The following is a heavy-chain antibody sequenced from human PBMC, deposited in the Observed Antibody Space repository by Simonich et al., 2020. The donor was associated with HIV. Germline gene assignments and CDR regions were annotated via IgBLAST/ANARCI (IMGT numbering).Heavy chain of an antibody. CDR3: AAGHGLLRFLEWEGTYMDV. V-gene: IGHV4-34*01. J-gene: IGHJ6*03. Sequence: QVQLQQWGAGLLKPSETLSLTCAVYGGSFSGYYWSWIRQPPGKGLEWIGEINHSGNPIYNPSLKGRVTISLEKSKDQFSLKLSSMTAADTAVYYCAAGHGLLRFLEWEGTYMDVWGKGTTVTVSS. CDR1: GGSFSGYY. CDR2: INHSGNP. D-gene: IGHD3-3*01.